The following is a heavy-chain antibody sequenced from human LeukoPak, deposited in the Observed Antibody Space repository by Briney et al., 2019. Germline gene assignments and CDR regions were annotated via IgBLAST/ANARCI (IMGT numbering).Heavy chain of an antibody. D-gene: IGHD1-1*01. Sequence: PGGSLRLSCAVSGFTFSSYSMNWVRQAPGKGLEWVSSISSSSSYIYYADSVKGRFTISRDNAKNSLYLQMNSLRAEDTAVYYCARDDTTGTAYFDYWGQGTLVPVSS. CDR1: GFTFSSYS. CDR3: ARDDTTGTAYFDY. CDR2: ISSSSSYI. V-gene: IGHV3-21*01. J-gene: IGHJ4*02.